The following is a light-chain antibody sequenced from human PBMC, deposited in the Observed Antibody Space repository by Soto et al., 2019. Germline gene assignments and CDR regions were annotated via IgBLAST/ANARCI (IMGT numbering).Light chain of an antibody. Sequence: SVLTQPASVSWSPGQSFTIPCTGTSSDVGGYNYVSWYQQHSGKAPKLMLCVVSKRPSWGSNRLSGSNSGNTASQTTSALQAEDEADYYSSSYTSSSTLYVFGTGTNVTVL. V-gene: IGLV2-14*01. CDR1: SSDVGGYNY. CDR3: SSYTSSSTLYV. CDR2: VVS. J-gene: IGLJ1*01.